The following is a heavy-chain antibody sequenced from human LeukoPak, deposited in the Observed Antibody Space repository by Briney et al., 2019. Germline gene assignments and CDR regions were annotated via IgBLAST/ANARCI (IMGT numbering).Heavy chain of an antibody. J-gene: IGHJ6*03. CDR2: IYYSGRT. V-gene: IGHV4-39*07. D-gene: IGHD2-2*01. CDR3: AREDSHQLLSSLVGYYYYYMDV. CDR1: GGSISSSSYY. Sequence: PSETLSLTCTVSGGSISSSSYYWGWIRQPPGKGLEWIGSIYYSGRTYYNPSLKSRVTISVDTSKNQFSLKLSSVTAADTAVYYCAREDSHQLLSSLVGYYYYYMDVWGKGTTVTVSS.